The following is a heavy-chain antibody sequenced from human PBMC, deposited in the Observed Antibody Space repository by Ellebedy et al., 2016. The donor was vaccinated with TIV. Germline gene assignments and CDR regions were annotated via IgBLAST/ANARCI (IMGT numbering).Heavy chain of an antibody. CDR2: TSADGDNR. Sequence: GGSLRLSXAASGFTFSRHGMHWVRQAPGKGLEWVAVTSADGDNRNYADSVKGRFTISRDNSKNKLFLQMNSLRTEDTAVYYCAKWASVVGTTDYWGQGTPVTVSS. D-gene: IGHD1-14*01. J-gene: IGHJ4*02. CDR3: AKWASVVGTTDY. CDR1: GFTFSRHG. V-gene: IGHV3-30*18.